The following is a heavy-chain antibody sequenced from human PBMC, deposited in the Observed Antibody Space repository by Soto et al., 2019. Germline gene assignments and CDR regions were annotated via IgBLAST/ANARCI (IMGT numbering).Heavy chain of an antibody. Sequence: QVQLVQSGAEVKKPGSSVKVSCKASGGTFSSYAISWVRQAPGQGLEWMGGIIPIFGTANCAQKFRGRVTITADESTRTAYMELSSLRSEDTAVYYCASSVAKYYYYGMDVWGQGTTVTVSS. CDR3: ASSVAKYYYYGMDV. CDR1: GGTFSSYA. V-gene: IGHV1-69*12. J-gene: IGHJ6*02. D-gene: IGHD5-12*01. CDR2: IIPIFGTA.